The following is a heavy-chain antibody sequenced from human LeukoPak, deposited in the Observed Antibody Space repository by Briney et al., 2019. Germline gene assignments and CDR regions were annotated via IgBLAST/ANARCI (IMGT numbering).Heavy chain of an antibody. CDR3: ARDAQRGFDYSIYLKY. CDR2: IWFDGTNK. D-gene: IGHD4-11*01. V-gene: IGHV3-33*01. Sequence: GGSLRLSCVAAVFTFNQYGLHWVRQAPGRGQEWGAVIWFDGTNKYYADSVKGRFTISRDDSEKQVFLQMNSLKPEDTAVYFCARDAQRGFDYSIYLKYWGQGTPVTVST. J-gene: IGHJ4*02. CDR1: VFTFNQYG.